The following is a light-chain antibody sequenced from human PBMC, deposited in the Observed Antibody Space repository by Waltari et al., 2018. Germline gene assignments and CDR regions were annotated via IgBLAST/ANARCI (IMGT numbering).Light chain of an antibody. V-gene: IGKV3-11*01. J-gene: IGKJ4*01. CDR3: QQRSNWPLT. CDR1: QSVSSY. Sequence: EIVLTQSPDTLSLSPGESATLSCRASQSVSSYLAWYQQKRGQAPRLRIYGASNRATGIPARFSGSGSGTDFTLTISTLEPEDFAVYYCQQRSNWPLTFGGGTKVEIK. CDR2: GAS.